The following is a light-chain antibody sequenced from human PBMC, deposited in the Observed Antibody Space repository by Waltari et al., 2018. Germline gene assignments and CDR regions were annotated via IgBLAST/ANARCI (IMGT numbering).Light chain of an antibody. CDR3: QHYLRLPVT. V-gene: IGKV3-20*01. CDR1: QSVSRA. Sequence: EMVLTQSPGTPSLSLGERATVSCRASQSVSRALAWYQQKPGQAPRLLIYGASTRATGIPDRFSGSGSGTDFSLTISRLEPDDFAVYYCQHYLRLPVTFGQGTTVEI. J-gene: IGKJ1*01. CDR2: GAS.